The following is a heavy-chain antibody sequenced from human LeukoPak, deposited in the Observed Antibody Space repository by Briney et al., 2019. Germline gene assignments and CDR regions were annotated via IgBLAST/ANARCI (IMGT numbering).Heavy chain of an antibody. CDR2: ISYDGSNK. Sequence: GSLRLSCAASGFTFSSYAMHWVRQAPGKGLEWVAVISYDGSNKYYADSVKGRFTISRDNSKNTLYLQMNSLRAEDTAVYYCARSTRVVPAAGLDYWGQGTLVTVSS. V-gene: IGHV3-30*01. CDR3: ARSTRVVPAAGLDY. J-gene: IGHJ4*02. CDR1: GFTFSSYA. D-gene: IGHD2-2*01.